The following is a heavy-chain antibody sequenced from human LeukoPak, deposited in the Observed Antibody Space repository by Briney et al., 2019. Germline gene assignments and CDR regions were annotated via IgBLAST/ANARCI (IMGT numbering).Heavy chain of an antibody. J-gene: IGHJ3*02. CDR1: GYTFTSYY. CDR3: ARAGGRDGYNFFLGGAFDI. CDR2: INPSGGST. V-gene: IGHV1-46*01. Sequence: GASVKVSCKASGYTFTSYYMHWVRQAPGQGLEWMGIINPSGGSTSYAQKFQGRVTMTRDTSTSTVYMELSSLRSEDTAVYYCARAGGRDGYNFFLGGAFDIWGQGTMVAVSS. D-gene: IGHD5-24*01.